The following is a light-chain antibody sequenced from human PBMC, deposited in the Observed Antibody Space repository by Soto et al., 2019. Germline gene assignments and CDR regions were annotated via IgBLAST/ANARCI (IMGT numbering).Light chain of an antibody. CDR3: QQRSNWPLIT. J-gene: IGKJ5*01. Sequence: EIVLTQSPATLSLSPGERATLSCRASQSVSSYLAWYQQKTGQAPRLLIYDASNRATGIPAMFSGSGSGTDCTLTISSLEPEDFAVYYCQQRSNWPLITFGQGTRLEIK. CDR1: QSVSSY. CDR2: DAS. V-gene: IGKV3-11*01.